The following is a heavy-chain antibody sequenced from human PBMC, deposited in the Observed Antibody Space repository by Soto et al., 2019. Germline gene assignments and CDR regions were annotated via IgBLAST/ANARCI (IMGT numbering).Heavy chain of an antibody. V-gene: IGHV5-51*01. J-gene: IGHJ3*01. CDR3: ATWHEREHAYDV. Sequence: GESLKISCQGSGYSFTINWIGWVRQMPGKGLEWMGIINPADSDIKYSPSFQGRFTTSSDNSKTTVYLQMNDLKPADTAVYYCATWHEREHAYDVWGQGTTVTVSS. CDR2: INPADSDI. CDR1: GYSFTINW. D-gene: IGHD1-1*01.